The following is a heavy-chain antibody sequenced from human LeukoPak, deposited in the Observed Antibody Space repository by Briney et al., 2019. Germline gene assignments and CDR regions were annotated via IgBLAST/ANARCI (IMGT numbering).Heavy chain of an antibody. CDR2: INHSGST. CDR3: ALGGYDFSF. Sequence: SETLSLTCAVYGGSFSGYDWSWIRQPPGKGLEWIGEINHSGSTNYNPSLKSRVTISVDTSKNQFSLKLSSVTAADTAVYYCALGGYDFSFWGQGTLVTVSS. J-gene: IGHJ4*02. CDR1: GGSFSGYD. D-gene: IGHD5-12*01. V-gene: IGHV4-34*01.